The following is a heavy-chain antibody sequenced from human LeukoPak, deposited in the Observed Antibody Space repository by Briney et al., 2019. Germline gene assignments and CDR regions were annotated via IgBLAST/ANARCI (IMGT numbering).Heavy chain of an antibody. D-gene: IGHD2-2*01. Sequence: GRSLRLSCAASGFTFDDYAMHWVRQAPGKGLEWVSGISWNSGSIGYADSMKGRFTISRDNAKNSLYLQMNSLRAEDMALYYCAKGYCSSTSCSMDVWGKGTTVTVSS. CDR3: AKGYCSSTSCSMDV. J-gene: IGHJ6*03. V-gene: IGHV3-9*03. CDR2: ISWNSGSI. CDR1: GFTFDDYA.